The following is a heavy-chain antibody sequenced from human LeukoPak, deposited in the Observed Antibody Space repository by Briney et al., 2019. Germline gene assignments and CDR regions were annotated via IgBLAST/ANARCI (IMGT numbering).Heavy chain of an antibody. CDR1: GFTLNNYE. V-gene: IGHV4-34*01. D-gene: IGHD4-17*01. Sequence: LRLSCEASGFTLNNYEMNWVRQPPGKGLEWIGEINHSERTYYNPSLKSRVIISVDTSKNQFSLKLTSVTAADTAVYYCARVTNGYGDFAWFDPWGQGTLVTVSS. J-gene: IGHJ5*02. CDR3: ARVTNGYGDFAWFDP. CDR2: INHSERT.